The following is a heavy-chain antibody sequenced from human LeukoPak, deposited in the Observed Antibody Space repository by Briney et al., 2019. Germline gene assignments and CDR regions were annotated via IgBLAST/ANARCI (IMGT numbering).Heavy chain of an antibody. Sequence: SETLSLTCTVSGGSISNYYWSWIRQPPGKGLEWIGYIYYSGSTNYHPSLKSRVTISVDSYKNQFSLKVSSVTAADTAVYHCARTAAGKYYYGMDVWGQGATVTVSS. V-gene: IGHV4-59*08. CDR3: ARTAAGKYYYGMDV. D-gene: IGHD6-25*01. CDR2: IYYSGST. J-gene: IGHJ6*02. CDR1: GGSISNYY.